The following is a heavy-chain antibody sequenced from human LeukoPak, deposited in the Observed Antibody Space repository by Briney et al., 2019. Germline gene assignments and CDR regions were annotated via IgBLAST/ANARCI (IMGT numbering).Heavy chain of an antibody. CDR3: ATMGLPRGLVTTMVLGYYGMDV. Sequence: GGSLRLSCAASGFTFDFNEMNWVRQAPGKGLEWVSYISSSGSTIYYADSVKGRFTISRDNAKNSLYLQMNSLRAEDTAVYYCATMGLPRGLVTTMVLGYYGMDVWGQGTTVTVSS. CDR2: ISSSGSTI. D-gene: IGHD5-18*01. J-gene: IGHJ6*02. V-gene: IGHV3-48*03. CDR1: GFTFDFNE.